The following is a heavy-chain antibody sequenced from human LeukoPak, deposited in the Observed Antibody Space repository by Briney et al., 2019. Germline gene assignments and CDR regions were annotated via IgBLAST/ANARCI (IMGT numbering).Heavy chain of an antibody. Sequence: PGGSLRLSCAASGFTFSTHTMNWVRQAPEKGVEWVSSIDSSSSSIYYADSVKGRFTVSRDNPRNSLYLQINSLRSEDTAVKYCVRIPNTAGWPNWLDPWGRGTLVTVSP. J-gene: IGHJ5*02. CDR3: VRIPNTAGWPNWLDP. CDR1: GFTFSTHT. CDR2: IDSSSSSI. D-gene: IGHD6-19*01. V-gene: IGHV3-21*01.